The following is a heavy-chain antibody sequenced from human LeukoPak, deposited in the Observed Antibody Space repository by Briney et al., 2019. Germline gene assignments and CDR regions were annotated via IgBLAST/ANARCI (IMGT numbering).Heavy chain of an antibody. CDR2: IRSKAYGGTT. CDR3: TRDRAYGDPYYYYYGMDV. CDR1: GFTFGDYA. J-gene: IGHJ6*02. D-gene: IGHD4-17*01. V-gene: IGHV3-49*03. Sequence: GGSLRLSCTASGFTFGDYAMSWFRQAPGKGLEWVGFIRSKAYGGTTEYAASVKGRFTISRGDSKSIAYLQMNSLKTEDTAVYYCTRDRAYGDPYYYYYGMDVWGQGTTVTVSS.